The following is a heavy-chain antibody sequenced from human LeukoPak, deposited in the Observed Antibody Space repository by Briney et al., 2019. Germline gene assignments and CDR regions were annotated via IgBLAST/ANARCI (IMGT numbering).Heavy chain of an antibody. D-gene: IGHD6-6*01. Sequence: GGSLRLSCAASGFTFSSYWMSWVRQAPGKGLEWVANIKQDGSEKYYVDSVKGRFTISRDNPKNSLYLQMNSLRAEDTAVYYCARGLKYSTSLADNWFAPWGREPWSPSPQ. CDR3: ARGLKYSTSLADNWFAP. J-gene: IGHJ5*02. V-gene: IGHV3-7*01. CDR2: IKQDGSEK. CDR1: GFTFSSYW.